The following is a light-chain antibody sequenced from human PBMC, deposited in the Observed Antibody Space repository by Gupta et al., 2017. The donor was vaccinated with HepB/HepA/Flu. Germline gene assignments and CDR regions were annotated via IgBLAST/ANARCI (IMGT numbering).Light chain of an antibody. CDR1: SSDVGSYKY. CDR3: TSYTSSTTLV. J-gene: IGLJ3*02. Sequence: QSALTQPASVSGSPGQSITIPCTGTSSDVGSYKYVSWYQQHPGKAPKLIIFDVSDRPSGVSNRFSGSKSGNTAFLTISGLQAEDEADYYCTSYTSSTTLVFGGGTKLTVL. V-gene: IGLV2-14*03. CDR2: DVS.